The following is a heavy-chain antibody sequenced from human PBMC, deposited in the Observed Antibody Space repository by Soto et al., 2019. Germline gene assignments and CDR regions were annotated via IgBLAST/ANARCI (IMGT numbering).Heavy chain of an antibody. CDR2: IIPILGIA. CDR1: GGTFSSYT. V-gene: IGHV1-69*02. D-gene: IGHD2-15*01. J-gene: IGHJ4*02. Sequence: GASVKVSCKASGGTFSSYTISWVRQAPGQGLEWMGRIIPILGIANYAQKFQGRVTITADKSTSTAYMELSSLRSEDTAVYYCALPGYCSGGSCYSFDYWGQGTLVTVSS. CDR3: ALPGYCSGGSCYSFDY.